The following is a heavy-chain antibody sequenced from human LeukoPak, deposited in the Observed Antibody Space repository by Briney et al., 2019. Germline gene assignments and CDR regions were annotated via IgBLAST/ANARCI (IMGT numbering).Heavy chain of an antibody. D-gene: IGHD3-10*01. J-gene: IGHJ4*02. Sequence: GASVKVSCKASGYTFTSYDINWVRQATGQGLEWMGWMNPNSGNTGYAQKFQGRVTMTEDTSTDTAYMELSSLRSEDTAVYYCATDRIWFGEFVFDYWGQGTLVTVSS. CDR3: ATDRIWFGEFVFDY. CDR2: MNPNSGNT. CDR1: GYTFTSYD. V-gene: IGHV1-8*01.